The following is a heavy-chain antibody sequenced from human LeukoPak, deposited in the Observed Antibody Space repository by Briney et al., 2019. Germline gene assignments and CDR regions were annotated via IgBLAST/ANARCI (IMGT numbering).Heavy chain of an antibody. V-gene: IGHV4-34*01. CDR3: ARLKRDAFDI. J-gene: IGHJ3*02. CDR2: INHSGST. Sequence: PSETLSLTCAVYGGSFSGYYWSWIRQPPGKGLEWIGEINHSGSTNYNPSLKSRVTISVDTSKNQFSLKLSSVTAADTAVYYCARLKRDAFDIWGQGTMVTVPS. CDR1: GGSFSGYY.